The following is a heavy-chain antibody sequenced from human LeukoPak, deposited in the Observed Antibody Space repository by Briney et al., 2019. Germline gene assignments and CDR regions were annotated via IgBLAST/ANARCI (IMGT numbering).Heavy chain of an antibody. CDR1: GFTFSSYT. CDR2: ISYDGSNK. J-gene: IGHJ4*02. CDR3: ARVTTPGTFDY. Sequence: PGGSLRLSCAASGFTFSSYTMHWVRQAPGNGLEWVALISYDGSNKYYADSVKGRFTISKDNSKSTLYLQMNSLRAEDTAVYYCARVTTPGTFDYWGQGTLVTVSS. D-gene: IGHD2-15*01. V-gene: IGHV3-30-3*01.